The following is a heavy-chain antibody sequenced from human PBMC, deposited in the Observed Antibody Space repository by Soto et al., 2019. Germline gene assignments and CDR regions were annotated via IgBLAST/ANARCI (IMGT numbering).Heavy chain of an antibody. V-gene: IGHV1-18*01. D-gene: IGHD3-16*02. J-gene: IGHJ4*02. CDR1: GYTLTSYG. CDR2: ISAYNGNT. CDR3: ARAYYDYVWGSYRYGYYFDY. Sequence: GASVKVSFKASGYTLTSYGISWVRQAPGQGLEWMGWISAYNGNTNYAQKLQGRVTMTTDTSTSTAYMELRSLRSDDTAVYYCARAYYDYVWGSYRYGYYFDYWGQGTLVTVSS.